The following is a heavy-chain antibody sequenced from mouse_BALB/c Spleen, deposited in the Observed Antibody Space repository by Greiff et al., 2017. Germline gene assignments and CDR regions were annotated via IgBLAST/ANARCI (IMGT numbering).Heavy chain of an antibody. Sequence: QVQLQQSGAELVRPGSSVKISCKASGYAFSSYWMNWVKQRPGQGLEWIGQIYPGDGDTNYNGKFKGKATLTADKSSSTAYMQLSSLTSEDSAVYFCARGLRRRIGYAMDYWGQGTSVTVSS. CDR1: GYAFSSYW. D-gene: IGHD2-4*01. J-gene: IGHJ4*01. CDR2: IYPGDGDT. V-gene: IGHV1-80*01. CDR3: ARGLRRRIGYAMDY.